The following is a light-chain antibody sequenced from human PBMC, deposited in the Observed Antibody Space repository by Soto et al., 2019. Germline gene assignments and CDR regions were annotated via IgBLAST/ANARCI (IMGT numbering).Light chain of an antibody. CDR3: QQYNSSSET. J-gene: IGKJ1*01. Sequence: DIQMTQSPSPLSGSVGDRVTITCRASQAISSCFAWYQQKPGQAPKLLIYKASTLKRGVPSRFSGSGSGTEFTLTISSLQPDDFATYYCQQYNSSSETFGQGTKVELK. V-gene: IGKV1-5*03. CDR2: KAS. CDR1: QAISSC.